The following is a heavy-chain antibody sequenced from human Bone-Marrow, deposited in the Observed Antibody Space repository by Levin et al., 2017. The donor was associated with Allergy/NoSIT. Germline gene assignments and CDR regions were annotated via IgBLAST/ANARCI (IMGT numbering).Heavy chain of an antibody. J-gene: IGHJ4*02. CDR3: ASTQSFPQIFSVYDF. CDR2: ILPIFTTA. Sequence: GASVKVSCKASGGPFSSYPFSWVRQAPGQGLEWMGGILPIFTTADYAQKFHGRVTTTADESTTTVYMELSSLRSDDTAVYFCASTQSFPQIFSVYDFWGQGTLVTVSS. V-gene: IGHV1-69*13. D-gene: IGHD5/OR15-5a*01. CDR1: GGPFSSYP.